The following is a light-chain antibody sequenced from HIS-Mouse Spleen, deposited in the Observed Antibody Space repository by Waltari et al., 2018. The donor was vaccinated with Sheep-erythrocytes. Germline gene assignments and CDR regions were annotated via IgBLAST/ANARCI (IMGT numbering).Light chain of an antibody. Sequence: QSALTQPRSVSGSPGQSVTISCTGTSSDVGGYNYVSWSQQPPGKAPKLMIYHVSNRPQGVPDRSSGSKSGNTASLTISGLQAEDEADYYCCSYAGSYNHVFATGTKVTVL. V-gene: IGLV2-11*01. J-gene: IGLJ1*01. CDR3: CSYAGSYNHV. CDR1: SSDVGGYNY. CDR2: HVS.